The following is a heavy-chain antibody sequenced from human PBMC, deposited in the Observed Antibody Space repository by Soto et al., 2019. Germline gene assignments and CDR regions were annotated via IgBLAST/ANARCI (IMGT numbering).Heavy chain of an antibody. D-gene: IGHD6-6*01. V-gene: IGHV3-21*01. CDR3: ARVEVAARIIDY. Sequence: GGSLRLCCAASGFTFSSYSMNWVRQAPGKGLEWVSSISSSSSYIYYADSVKGRFTISRDNAKNSLYLQMNSLRAEDTAVYYCARVEVAARIIDYWGQGTLVTVSS. CDR2: ISSSSSYI. CDR1: GFTFSSYS. J-gene: IGHJ4*02.